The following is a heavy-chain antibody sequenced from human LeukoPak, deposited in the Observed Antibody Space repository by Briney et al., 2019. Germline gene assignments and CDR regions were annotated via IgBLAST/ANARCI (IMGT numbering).Heavy chain of an antibody. CDR3: ARLTTTVTSFDY. V-gene: IGHV1-2*02. CDR1: GGTFSSYA. Sequence: GASVKVSCKASGGTFSSYAISWVRQAPGQGLEWMGWINPNSGGTNYAQKFQGRVTMTRDTSISTAYMEMTSLRSDDTAVYYCARLTTTVTSFDYWGQGTLVTVSS. D-gene: IGHD4-17*01. CDR2: INPNSGGT. J-gene: IGHJ4*02.